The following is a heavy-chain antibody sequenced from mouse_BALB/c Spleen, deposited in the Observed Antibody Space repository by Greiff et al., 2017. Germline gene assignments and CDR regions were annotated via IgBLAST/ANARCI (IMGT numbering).Heavy chain of an antibody. D-gene: IGHD3-2*01. J-gene: IGHJ3*01. CDR2: ISNGGGST. Sequence: EVNLVESGGGLVQPGGSLKLSCAASGFTFSSYTMSWVRQTPEKRLEWVAYISNGGGSTYYPDTVKGRFTISRDNAKNTLYLQMSSLKSEDTAMYYCARGDSSGYLFAYWGQGTLVTVSA. CDR1: GFTFSSYT. V-gene: IGHV5-12-2*01. CDR3: ARGDSSGYLFAY.